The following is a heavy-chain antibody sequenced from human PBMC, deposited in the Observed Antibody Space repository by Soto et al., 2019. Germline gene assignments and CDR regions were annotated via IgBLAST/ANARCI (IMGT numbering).Heavy chain of an antibody. V-gene: IGHV3-48*01. CDR2: ISSSSSTI. D-gene: IGHD2-2*01. CDR3: ARDSFGYCSSTSCSSWGAIDY. J-gene: IGHJ4*02. Sequence: GGSLRLSCAASGFTFSSYSMNWVRQAPGKGLEWVSYISSSSSTIYYADSVKGRFTISRDNAKNSLYLQMNSLRAEDTAVYYCARDSFGYCSSTSCSSWGAIDYWGQGTLVTVSS. CDR1: GFTFSSYS.